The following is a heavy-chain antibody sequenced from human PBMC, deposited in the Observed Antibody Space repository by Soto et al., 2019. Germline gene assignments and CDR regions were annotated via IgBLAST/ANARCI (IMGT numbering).Heavy chain of an antibody. V-gene: IGHV4-31*03. CDR2: IYYSGST. J-gene: IGHJ4*02. Sequence: PSETLGIACTFSDGSISIGVYYWSWIRQHPGKGLEWIGYIYYSGSTYYNPSLKSRVTISVDTSKNQFSLKLSSLRSEDTAVYYRAADTIFAVVRNFDYWGQGTLVTVSS. CDR3: AADTIFAVVRNFDY. CDR1: DGSISIGVYY. D-gene: IGHD3-3*01.